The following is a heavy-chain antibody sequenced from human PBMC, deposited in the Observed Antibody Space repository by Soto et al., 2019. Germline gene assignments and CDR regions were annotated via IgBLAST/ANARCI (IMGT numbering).Heavy chain of an antibody. V-gene: IGHV3-23*01. D-gene: IGHD6-19*01. CDR1: GFTFSSYA. Sequence: GESLKISCVPSGFTFSSYAMSWVRQAPGKGLEWVSSITGSGGATYHADSVKGRFTISRDNAKNTLYLQMNSLRAEDTAIYYCAKSSGWYVNNWLDPWGQGTLVTVSS. CDR2: ITGSGGAT. J-gene: IGHJ5*02. CDR3: AKSSGWYVNNWLDP.